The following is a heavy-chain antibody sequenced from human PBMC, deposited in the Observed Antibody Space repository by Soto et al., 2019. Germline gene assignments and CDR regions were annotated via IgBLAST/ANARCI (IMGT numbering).Heavy chain of an antibody. CDR2: IKQDGSEK. CDR1: GFTFSEQW. J-gene: IGHJ4*02. Sequence: EVQLVESGGGLVQPGGSLRLSCAASGFTFSEQWRNWVRQAPGKGLAWVANIKQDGSEKHYVDSVKGRFTISRDNAKNSLYLQMISLRVEDTAVYYSARLRSGYWGQGTLVTVSS. CDR3: ARLRSGY. V-gene: IGHV3-7*01. D-gene: IGHD3-16*02.